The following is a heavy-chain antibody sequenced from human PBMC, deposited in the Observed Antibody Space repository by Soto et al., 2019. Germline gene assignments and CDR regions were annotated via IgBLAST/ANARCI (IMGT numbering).Heavy chain of an antibody. CDR2: MNPNTGNT. Sequence: ALVKVSCKASGYTFTSYGVNWVRQAAGQGLEWMGWMNPNTGNTGSAQKFQGRVTMTRNTSISTAYMELSSLTSEDTAVYYCARADRYGSGSYYFDYWGQGTLVTVS. CDR3: ARADRYGSGSYYFDY. V-gene: IGHV1-8*01. J-gene: IGHJ4*02. CDR1: GYTFTSYG. D-gene: IGHD3-10*01.